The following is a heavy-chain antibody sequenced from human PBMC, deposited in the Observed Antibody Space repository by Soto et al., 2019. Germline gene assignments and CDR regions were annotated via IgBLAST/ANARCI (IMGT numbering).Heavy chain of an antibody. J-gene: IGHJ4*02. CDR1: GYTFTSYD. CDR2: MNPNSGNT. D-gene: IGHD4-4*01. V-gene: IGHV1-8*01. CDR3: ARWLMAGLSGNYDY. Sequence: QVQLVQSGAEVKKPGASVKVSCKASGYTFTSYDINWVRQATGQGLEWMGWMNPNSGNTGYAQKFQGRVTMTRNTXXSTAYMELSSLRSEDTAGYYCARWLMAGLSGNYDYWGQGTLVTVSS.